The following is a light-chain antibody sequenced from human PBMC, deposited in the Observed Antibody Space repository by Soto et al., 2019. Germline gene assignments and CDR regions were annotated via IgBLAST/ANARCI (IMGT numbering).Light chain of an antibody. Sequence: QSVLTQPPSGSAAPGQKVTISCAGSSSNIGGNSVSWYQQLPGTAPKLLIYDDNKRPSGIPDRFSGSKSGTSATLGITGFQTGDEADYYCGSWDSRLSAYVFASGTKVTVL. CDR2: DDN. J-gene: IGLJ1*01. CDR3: GSWDSRLSAYV. V-gene: IGLV1-51*01. CDR1: SSNIGGNS.